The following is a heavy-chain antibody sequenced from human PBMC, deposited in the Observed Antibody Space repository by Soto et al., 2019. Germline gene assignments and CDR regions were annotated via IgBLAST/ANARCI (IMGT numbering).Heavy chain of an antibody. CDR3: ARLGGYDSSDY. V-gene: IGHV4-59*08. CDR1: GVSISRYY. CDR2: ISYSGST. Sequence: SETLSLTCTVSGVSISRYYWSWIRQPPGKGLEWIGYISYSGSTNYNPSLRSRVTISLDTSKNQFSLKLSSVTAADTAVYYCARLGGYDSSDYWGQGTLVTVSS. D-gene: IGHD5-12*01. J-gene: IGHJ4*02.